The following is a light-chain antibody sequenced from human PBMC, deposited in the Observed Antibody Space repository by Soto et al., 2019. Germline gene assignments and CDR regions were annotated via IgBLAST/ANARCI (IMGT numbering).Light chain of an antibody. Sequence: QSVLTQPPSVSVPPAQRVTISCSGSSSNIGGNTVNWYQQLPGTAPKLLIYNNNQRPSGVPDRFSGSKSGTSASLAISGLHSEDEGYYHCATWDDSLNGYVFGSGTKATVL. J-gene: IGLJ1*01. V-gene: IGLV1-44*01. CDR3: ATWDDSLNGYV. CDR1: SSNIGGNT. CDR2: NNN.